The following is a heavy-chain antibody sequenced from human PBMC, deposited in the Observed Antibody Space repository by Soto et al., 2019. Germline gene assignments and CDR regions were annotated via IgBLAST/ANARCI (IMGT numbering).Heavy chain of an antibody. CDR1: GFTVSSNY. V-gene: IGHV3-66*04. J-gene: IGHJ4*02. CDR2: IYSGGSA. D-gene: IGHD5-18*01. CDR3: ARHGYSYGGGYFDY. Sequence: EVQLVESGGGLVQPGGSLRLSCAASGFTVSSNYMSWVRQAPGKGLEWVSVIYSGGSAYYADSVKGRFTISRDNSKNTLYLQMDSLRGEDMAVYYCARHGYSYGGGYFDYWGQGTLVTVSS.